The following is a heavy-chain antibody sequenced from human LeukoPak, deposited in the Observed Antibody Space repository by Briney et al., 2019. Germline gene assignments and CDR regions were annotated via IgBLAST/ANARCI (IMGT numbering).Heavy chain of an antibody. CDR3: ARGPYSSSSTFDY. J-gene: IGHJ4*02. D-gene: IGHD6-6*01. V-gene: IGHV3-7*01. Sequence: GGSLRLSRAASGFTFSSYWMSWVRQAPGKGLEWVANIKQDGSEKYYVDSVKGRFTISRDNAKNSLYLQMNSLRAEDTAVYYCARGPYSSSSTFDYWGQGTLVTVSS. CDR2: IKQDGSEK. CDR1: GFTFSSYW.